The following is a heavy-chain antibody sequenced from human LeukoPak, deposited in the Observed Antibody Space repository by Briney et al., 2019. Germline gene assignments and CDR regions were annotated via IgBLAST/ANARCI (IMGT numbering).Heavy chain of an antibody. CDR3: ARDYSGSYYYYYGMDV. CDR2: ISSSSSYI. CDR1: GFPFSTYS. D-gene: IGHD1-26*01. V-gene: IGHV3-21*01. Sequence: PGGSLRLSCAASGFPFSTYSMNWVRQAPGKGLEWVSSISSSSSYIYYADSVKGRFTISRDNAKNSLYLQMNSLRAEDTAVYYCARDYSGSYYYYYGMDVWGQGTTVTVSS. J-gene: IGHJ6*02.